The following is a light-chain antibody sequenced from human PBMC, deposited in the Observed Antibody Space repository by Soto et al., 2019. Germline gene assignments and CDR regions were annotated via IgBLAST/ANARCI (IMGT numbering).Light chain of an antibody. J-gene: IGKJ1*01. CDR3: QHYNSYSEA. CDR2: KAS. V-gene: IGKV1-5*03. CDR1: QNVNIW. Sequence: DLQLTQSRSTLDSCVGDICTSTCRSSQNVNIWLAWYQQKPGTAPKLLIYKASTLESGVPSRFSGSGSGTEFTLTISSLQPDDFATYYCQHYNSYSEAFGQGTKVDIK.